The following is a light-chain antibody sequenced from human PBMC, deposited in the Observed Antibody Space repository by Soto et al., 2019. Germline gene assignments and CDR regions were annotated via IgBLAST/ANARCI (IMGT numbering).Light chain of an antibody. V-gene: IGKV3-15*01. CDR3: QQYGDWPPDT. CDR1: QSVSRN. J-gene: IGKJ2*01. CDR2: DAS. Sequence: EIVMTQSPATLSVSPGERATLSCRASQSVSRNLAWYQQKPGQPPRLLIYDASPRATGVPARFGGSGSGTEFTLTTSGLPSEDFAVYYCQQYGDWPPDTFGQGTKVEI.